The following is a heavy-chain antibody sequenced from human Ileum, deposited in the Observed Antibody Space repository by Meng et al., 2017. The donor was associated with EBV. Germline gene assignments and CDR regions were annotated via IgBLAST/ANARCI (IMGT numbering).Heavy chain of an antibody. V-gene: IGHV1-3*01. D-gene: IGHD2-21*01. CDR1: GSTFTSYA. J-gene: IGHJ4*02. Sequence: VKVGQVGAVVKKPGASVKVPCKASGSTFTSYAMHWGRQAPGQRLEWMGWINAGNGNTKYSQKFQGRVTITRDTSASTAYMELSSLRSEDTAVYYCASHALWQQTFDYWGQGTLVTVSS. CDR3: ASHALWQQTFDY. CDR2: INAGNGNT.